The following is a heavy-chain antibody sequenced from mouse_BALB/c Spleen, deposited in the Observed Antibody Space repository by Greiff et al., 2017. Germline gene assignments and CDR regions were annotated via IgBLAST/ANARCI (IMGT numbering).Heavy chain of an antibody. J-gene: IGHJ4*01. Sequence: VQLKESGPGLVQPSQSLSLTCTVTGYSITSDYAWNWIRQFPGNKLEWMGYISYSGSTSYNPSLKSRISITRDTSKNQFFLQLNSVTTEDTATYYCARGDYDDAMDYWGQGTSVTVSS. V-gene: IGHV3-2*02. D-gene: IGHD2-4*01. CDR3: ARGDYDDAMDY. CDR2: ISYSGST. CDR1: GYSITSDYA.